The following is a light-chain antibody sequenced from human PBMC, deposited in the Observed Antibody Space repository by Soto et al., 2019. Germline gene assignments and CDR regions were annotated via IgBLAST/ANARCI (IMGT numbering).Light chain of an antibody. CDR3: CSYAGSNTWV. Sequence: QSVLTQPRSVSGSPGQSVTISCNGASSDVGGYNYVSWHQQHPGKAPTLIIFAVTQRPSGVPARFSGSKSCNTASLTISGLQADDEADYYCCSYAGSNTWVFGGGTKLTVL. CDR1: SSDVGGYNY. CDR2: AVT. J-gene: IGLJ3*02. V-gene: IGLV2-11*02.